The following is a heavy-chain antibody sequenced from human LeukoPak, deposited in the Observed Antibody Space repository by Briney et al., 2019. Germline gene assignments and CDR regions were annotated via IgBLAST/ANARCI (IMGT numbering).Heavy chain of an antibody. CDR1: GGSISGYY. CDR2: IYTSGST. J-gene: IGHJ3*02. Sequence: RSSETLSLTCTVSGGSISGYYWSWIRQPAGKGLEWIGRIYTSGSTNYNPSLKSRVTISVDTSKNQFSLKLSSVTAADTAVYYCARHFLRATTKWDAFDIWGQGTMVTVSS. D-gene: IGHD5-24*01. V-gene: IGHV4-4*07. CDR3: ARHFLRATTKWDAFDI.